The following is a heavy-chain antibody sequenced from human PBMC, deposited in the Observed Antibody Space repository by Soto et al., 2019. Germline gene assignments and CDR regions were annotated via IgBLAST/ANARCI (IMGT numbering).Heavy chain of an antibody. J-gene: IGHJ6*02. CDR2: IIPIFGTA. D-gene: IGHD6-13*01. Sequence: GASVKVSCKASGGTFSSYAISWVRQAPGQGLEWMGGIIPIFGTANYAQKFQGRVTITADKSTSTAYMELSSLRSEDTAVYYCARGHRRSSGYNSGMYVWGQGTKVTVSS. CDR1: GGTFSSYA. CDR3: ARGHRRSSGYNSGMYV. V-gene: IGHV1-69*06.